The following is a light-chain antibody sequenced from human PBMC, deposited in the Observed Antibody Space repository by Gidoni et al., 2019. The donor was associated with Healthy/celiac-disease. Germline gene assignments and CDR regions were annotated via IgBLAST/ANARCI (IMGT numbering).Light chain of an antibody. CDR1: PSLLHSNGYNY. CDR2: LGS. J-gene: IGKJ4*01. CDR3: MQALQTQLT. V-gene: IGKV2-28*01. Sequence: IVMTQSPPSLPGTPGEPASIHCRSSPSLLHSNGYNYLDCYLQKPGQSPQLLIYLGSHRASGVPDRFSGSGSGTDFTLKISRVEAEDVGVYYCMQALQTQLTFGGGTKVEIK.